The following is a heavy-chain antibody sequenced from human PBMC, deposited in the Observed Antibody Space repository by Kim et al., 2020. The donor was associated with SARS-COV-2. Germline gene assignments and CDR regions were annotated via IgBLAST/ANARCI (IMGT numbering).Heavy chain of an antibody. CDR3: TRELSSSWYEVDY. D-gene: IGHD6-13*01. V-gene: IGHV3-49*02. Sequence: YAASVKGRFTISRDESKSIAYLQMNSLKTEDTAVYYCTRELSSSWYEVDYWGQGTLVTVSS. J-gene: IGHJ4*02.